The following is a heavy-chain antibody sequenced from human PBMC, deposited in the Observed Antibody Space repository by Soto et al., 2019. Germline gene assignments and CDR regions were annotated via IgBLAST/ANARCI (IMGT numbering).Heavy chain of an antibody. CDR1: GFTFSSYS. V-gene: IGHV3-48*01. Sequence: PGGSLRLSCAASGFTFSSYSMNWVRQAPGKGLEWVSYISSSSSTIYYADTVKGRFTISRDTAKNSLYLQMNSLRAEDTAVYYCAISPLGYCSGGHCYGGLNWFDPWGQGTLVTVSS. CDR3: AISPLGYCSGGHCYGGLNWFDP. CDR2: ISSSSSTI. D-gene: IGHD2-15*01. J-gene: IGHJ5*02.